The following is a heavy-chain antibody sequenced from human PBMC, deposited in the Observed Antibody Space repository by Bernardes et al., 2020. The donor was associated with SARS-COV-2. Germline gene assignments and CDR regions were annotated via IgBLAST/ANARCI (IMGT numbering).Heavy chain of an antibody. CDR1: GDTFTSYG. V-gene: IGHV1-69*13. Sequence: SVKVSCMASGDTFTSYGFSWVRQAPGQGLKWMGRIIPRFGSTNYAQNFQGRVTITADESSSTAYMELSSLRSQDTALYYCAREPIAARPGIWFDPWGQGTLVTVSS. CDR2: IIPRFGST. J-gene: IGHJ5*02. D-gene: IGHD6-6*01. CDR3: AREPIAARPGIWFDP.